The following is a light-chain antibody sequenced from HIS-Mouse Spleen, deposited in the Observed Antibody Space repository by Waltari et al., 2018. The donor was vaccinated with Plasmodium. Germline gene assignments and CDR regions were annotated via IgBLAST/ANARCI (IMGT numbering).Light chain of an antibody. V-gene: IGLV3-25*03. CDR2: KDT. Sequence: SYELTQPPSVSVSPGQTARITCSGDALPKQYAYWYQQKPGQDPVLVIYKDTDRPSGIPERFSGSSSGTTVTLTISGVQAEDEADYYCQSADSSGTYVFGTGTKVTVL. CDR3: QSADSSGTYV. CDR1: ALPKQY. J-gene: IGLJ1*01.